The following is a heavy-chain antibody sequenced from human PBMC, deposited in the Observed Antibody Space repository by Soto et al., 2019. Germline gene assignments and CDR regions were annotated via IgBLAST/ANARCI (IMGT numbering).Heavy chain of an antibody. Sequence: QVQLVESGGGVVQPGRSLRLSCAASGFTFSSYAMHWVRQAPGKGLEWVAVISYDGSNKYYADSVKGRFTISRDNSNNTMYLQRNSLRAEDTAVYYCAREDGDYVLSPLFDPWGQGTLVTVSS. V-gene: IGHV3-30-3*01. CDR2: ISYDGSNK. D-gene: IGHD4-17*01. J-gene: IGHJ5*02. CDR3: AREDGDYVLSPLFDP. CDR1: GFTFSSYA.